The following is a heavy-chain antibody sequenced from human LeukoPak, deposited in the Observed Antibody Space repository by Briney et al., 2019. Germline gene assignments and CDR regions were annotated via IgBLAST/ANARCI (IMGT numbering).Heavy chain of an antibody. D-gene: IGHD3-22*01. CDR1: GFTFSSYW. CDR2: IKQDGSEK. J-gene: IGHJ4*02. CDR3: ARVRNYYDSSGPRGFDY. Sequence: PGGSLRLSCAASGFTFSSYWMSWVRQAPGKGLEWVANIKQDGSEKYYVDSVKGRFTISRDNSKNTLYLQMNSLRAEDTAVYYCARVRNYYDSSGPRGFDYWGQGTLVTVSS. V-gene: IGHV3-7*01.